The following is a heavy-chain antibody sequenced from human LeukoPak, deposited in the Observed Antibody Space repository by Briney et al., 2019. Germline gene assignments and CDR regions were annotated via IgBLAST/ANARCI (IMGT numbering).Heavy chain of an antibody. CDR3: AKDPSAGPPTNYYYYYGMDV. CDR2: ISGSGGST. V-gene: IGHV3-23*01. Sequence: GGSLRLSCAASGFTFSSYALSWVRQAPGKGLEWVSAISGSGGSTYYADSVKGRFTISRDNSKNTLYLQMNSLRAEDTAVYYCAKDPSAGPPTNYYYYYGMDVWGQGTTVTVSS. CDR1: GFTFSSYA. J-gene: IGHJ6*02.